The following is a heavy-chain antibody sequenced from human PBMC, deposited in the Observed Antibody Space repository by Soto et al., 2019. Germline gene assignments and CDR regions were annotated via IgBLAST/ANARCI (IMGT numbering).Heavy chain of an antibody. D-gene: IGHD1-26*01. J-gene: IGHJ4*02. CDR2: IYYSGST. CDR3: ARGVGATGLRDY. CDR1: GGSISSYY. V-gene: IGHV4-59*01. Sequence: QVQLQESGPGLVKPSETLSLTCTVSGGSISSYYWSWIRQPPGKGLEWIGYIYYSGSTNYNPSLTSRVTISVDTSKNQFSLKLSSVTAADTAVYYCARGVGATGLRDYWGQGTLVTVSS.